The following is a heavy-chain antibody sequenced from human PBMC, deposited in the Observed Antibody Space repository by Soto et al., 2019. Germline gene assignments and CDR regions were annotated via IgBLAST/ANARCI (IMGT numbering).Heavy chain of an antibody. J-gene: IGHJ4*02. V-gene: IGHV4-39*01. D-gene: IGHD2-15*01. CDR3: ARHLLYFFDF. CDR1: GQSINSDTYY. CDR2: FYSRGNT. Sequence: QLQLEESGPGLVKASETLSLTCTVSGQSINSDTYYWGWIRQPPGKGLEWIGSFYSRGNTHYNPSLRSRVTISGDTSVNRFSLKLTSVTAADTAVYYCARHLLYFFDFWGQGTLVTASS.